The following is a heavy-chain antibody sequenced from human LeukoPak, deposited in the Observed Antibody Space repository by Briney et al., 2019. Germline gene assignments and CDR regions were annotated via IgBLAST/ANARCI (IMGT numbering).Heavy chain of an antibody. CDR3: ARCHNWNDCYFDY. CDR2: IYSGGST. D-gene: IGHD1-1*01. J-gene: IGHJ4*02. CDR1: GFTVSSNY. Sequence: PGGSLRLSCAASGFTVSSNYMSWVRQVPGKGLEWVSVIYSGGSTYYADSVEGRFTISRDNSKNTLYLQMNSLRAEDTAVYYCARCHNWNDCYFDYWGQGTPVTVSS. V-gene: IGHV3-66*01.